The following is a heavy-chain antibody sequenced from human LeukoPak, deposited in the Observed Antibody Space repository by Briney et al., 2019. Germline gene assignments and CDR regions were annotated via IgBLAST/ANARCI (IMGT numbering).Heavy chain of an antibody. D-gene: IGHD3-22*01. J-gene: IGHJ4*02. CDR2: IYYSGST. Sequence: SETLSLTCTVSGGSISSSSYYWGWIRQPPGKGLEWIGSIYYSGSTYYNPSLKSRVTISVDTSKNQFSLKLSPVTAADTAVYYCARHVAYDSSGYVDYWGQGTLVTVSS. CDR3: ARHVAYDSSGYVDY. CDR1: GGSISSSSYY. V-gene: IGHV4-39*01.